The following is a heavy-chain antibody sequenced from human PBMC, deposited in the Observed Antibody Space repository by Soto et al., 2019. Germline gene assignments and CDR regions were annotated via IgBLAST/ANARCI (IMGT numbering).Heavy chain of an antibody. D-gene: IGHD3-3*02. CDR1: GGSISGHY. CDR2: VSDSGKT. J-gene: IGHJ4*02. Sequence: KPSETLSLTCTVSGGSISGHYWTWIRQSPGRGLQWLGFVSDSGKTNSDASLKGRLTISLDTSKKEISLRLTSVTAADTALYYCARGRAIYGEWDYFDTWGQGAQVTVSS. CDR3: ARGRAIYGEWDYFDT. V-gene: IGHV4-59*11.